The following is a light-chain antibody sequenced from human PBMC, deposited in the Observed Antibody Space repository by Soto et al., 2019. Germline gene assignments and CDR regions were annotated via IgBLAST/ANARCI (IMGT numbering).Light chain of an antibody. CDR3: CSYAGTNSVV. Sequence: QSALTQPPSASGSPGQSVTISCTGTSSDVGGYNSVSWYQHHPGKAPKLMIYDVTKRPSGVPDRFSGSKSGNTASLTVSGLQAEDEADSYCCSYAGTNSVVFGGGTKLTVL. CDR1: SSDVGGYNS. V-gene: IGLV2-8*01. J-gene: IGLJ2*01. CDR2: DVT.